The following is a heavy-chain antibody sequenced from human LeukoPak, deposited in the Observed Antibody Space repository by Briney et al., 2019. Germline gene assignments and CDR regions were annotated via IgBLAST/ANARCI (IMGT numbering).Heavy chain of an antibody. D-gene: IGHD3-3*01. CDR3: AKDSGPTSTYYDFWSGYPYYYYYYGMDV. CDR2: ISGSGGST. CDR1: GFTFSSYA. V-gene: IGHV3-23*01. Sequence: GGSLRLSCAASGFTFSSYAMSWVRQAPGKGLEWVSAISGSGGSTYYADSVKGRFTISRDNPKNTLYLQMNSLRAEDTAVYYCAKDSGPTSTYYDFWSGYPYYYYYYGMDVWGQGTTVTVSS. J-gene: IGHJ6*02.